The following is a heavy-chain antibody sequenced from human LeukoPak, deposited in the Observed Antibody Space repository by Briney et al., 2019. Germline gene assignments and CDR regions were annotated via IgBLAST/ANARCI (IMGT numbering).Heavy chain of an antibody. CDR1: GDSVSSSSAV. V-gene: IGHV6-1*01. CDR3: ARDRGSFDY. CDR2: TYYRSKWHN. J-gene: IGHJ4*02. D-gene: IGHD3-16*01. Sequence: SQTLSLTCAVSGDSVSSSSAVWNWIRQSPSRGLEWLGRTYYRSKWHNEYAESVKSRISITSDTSKNRFSLQLNSVTPEDTAEYYCARDRGSFDYWGQGTLVTVSS.